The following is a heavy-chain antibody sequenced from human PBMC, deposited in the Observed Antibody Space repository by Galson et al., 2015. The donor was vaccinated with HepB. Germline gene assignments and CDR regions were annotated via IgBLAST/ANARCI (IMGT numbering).Heavy chain of an antibody. Sequence: ETLSLTCTVSGASISSDYWTWVRQPPGKGLEWIGYVSDSGTTNYNPSLKSRVTISLDTPKNQFSLNLSSVTAADTAVYYCAGRFRVTLYHWGPGTLVTVSS. CDR3: AGRFRVTLYH. J-gene: IGHJ4*02. V-gene: IGHV4-59*01. CDR1: GASISSDY. CDR2: VSDSGTT. D-gene: IGHD3-10*01.